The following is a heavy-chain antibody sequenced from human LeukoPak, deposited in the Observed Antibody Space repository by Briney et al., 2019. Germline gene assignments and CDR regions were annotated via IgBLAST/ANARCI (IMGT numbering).Heavy chain of an antibody. CDR1: GYTFTGYY. V-gene: IGHV1-8*02. J-gene: IGHJ4*02. CDR3: ARRSDDYDSSAYYH. D-gene: IGHD3-22*01. CDR2: INPNSGNT. Sequence: AASVKVSCKASGYTFTGYYMHWVRQAPGQGLEWMGWINPNSGNTGYAQKFQGRVTMTMDPSISTAYMELSSLRSEDTAVYYCARRSDDYDSSAYYHWGQGTLVTVSS.